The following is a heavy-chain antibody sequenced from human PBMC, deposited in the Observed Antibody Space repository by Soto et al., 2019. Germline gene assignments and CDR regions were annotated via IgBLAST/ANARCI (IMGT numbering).Heavy chain of an antibody. D-gene: IGHD6-13*01. CDR2: ISGSGGST. Sequence: EVQVLESGGGLVQPGGSLRLSCGASGFTFSSYAMSWVRQAPGKXXXXXXGISGSGGSTNYADSVKGRFTISRDNAKNTLYLQMDSLRVEDTAVYHCARRGLGQQLVYHYLDTWGQGTLVTVSS. CDR1: GFTFSSYA. V-gene: IGHV3-23*01. CDR3: ARRGLGQQLVYHYLDT. J-gene: IGHJ4*02.